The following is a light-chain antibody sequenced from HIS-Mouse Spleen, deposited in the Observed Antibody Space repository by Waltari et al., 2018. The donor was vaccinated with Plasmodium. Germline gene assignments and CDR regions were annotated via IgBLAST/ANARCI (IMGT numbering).Light chain of an antibody. CDR3: QAWDSSTVV. CDR2: QDS. J-gene: IGLJ2*01. CDR1: KLGDKY. Sequence: SYELTQPPSVSVSPGQTASITCSGDKLGDKYACLYQQKPGQSPVLGIYQDSKRPSGIPERFSGSKSGNTATLTISGTQAMDEADYYCQAWDSSTVVFGGGTKLTVL. V-gene: IGLV3-1*01.